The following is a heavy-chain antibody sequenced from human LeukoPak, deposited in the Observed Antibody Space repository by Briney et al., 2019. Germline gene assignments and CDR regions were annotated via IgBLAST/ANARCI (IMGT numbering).Heavy chain of an antibody. J-gene: IGHJ4*02. D-gene: IGHD6-19*01. CDR1: GFTVSSNY. CDR3: ARDRSGWEKGAFDY. CDR2: IYSGGST. V-gene: IGHV3-66*01. Sequence: PGGSLRLSCAAAGFTVSSNYMSWVRQAPGKGLEWVSVIYSGGSTYYADSVKGRFTISRDNSKNPLYLQMNSLRAEDTAVYYCARDRSGWEKGAFDYWGQGTLVTVSS.